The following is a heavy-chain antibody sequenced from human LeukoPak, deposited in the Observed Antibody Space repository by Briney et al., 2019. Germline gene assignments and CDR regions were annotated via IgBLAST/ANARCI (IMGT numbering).Heavy chain of an antibody. CDR1: GFTFSDYY. V-gene: IGHV3-11*06. D-gene: IGHD1-26*01. J-gene: IGHJ4*02. CDR2: ISSSSSYT. CDR3: ARVIDGESVSSTFDY. Sequence: GGSLRLSCAASGFTFSDYYTSWIRQAPGKGLEWVSYISSSSSYTNYADSVKGRFTISRDNAKNSLYLQMNSLRAEDTAVYYCARVIDGESVSSTFDYWGPETLVTVSS.